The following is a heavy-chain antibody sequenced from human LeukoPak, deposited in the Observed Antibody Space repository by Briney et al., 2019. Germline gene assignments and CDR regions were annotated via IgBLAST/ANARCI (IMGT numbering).Heavy chain of an antibody. V-gene: IGHV4-59*08. CDR2: IYYSGST. CDR3: ARLIQLWDNYYYYGMGV. CDR1: GGSISSYY. Sequence: SETLSLTCTVSGGSISSYYWSWIRQPPGKGLEWIGYIYYSGSTNYNPSLKSRVTISVDTSKNQFSLKLSSVTAADTAVYYCARLIQLWDNYYYYGMGVWGQGTTVTVSS. D-gene: IGHD5-18*01. J-gene: IGHJ6*02.